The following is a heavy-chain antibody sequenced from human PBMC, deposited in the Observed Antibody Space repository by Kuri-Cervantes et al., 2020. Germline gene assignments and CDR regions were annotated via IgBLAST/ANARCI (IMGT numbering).Heavy chain of an antibody. CDR3: ARARGYCTNGVCSPFDY. Sequence: GESLKISCAASGFTFSSYGMHWVRQAPGKGLEWVASIKQDGSEKYYVDSVKGRFTISRDNAKNSLYLQMNSLRAEDTAVYYCARARGYCTNGVCSPFDYWGQGTLVTVSS. D-gene: IGHD2-8*01. CDR2: IKQDGSEK. V-gene: IGHV3-7*01. CDR1: GFTFSSYG. J-gene: IGHJ4*02.